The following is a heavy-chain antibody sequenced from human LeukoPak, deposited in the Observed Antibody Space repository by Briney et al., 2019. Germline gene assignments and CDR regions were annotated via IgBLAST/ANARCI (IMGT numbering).Heavy chain of an antibody. CDR2: IYHSGST. D-gene: IGHD3-22*01. CDR3: ARWYTDSSGYYVYYYYYYMDV. V-gene: IGHV4-38-2*02. J-gene: IGHJ6*03. Sequence: SETLSLTCTVSGYSISSGYYWGWIRQPPGKGLEWIGSIYHSGSTYYNPSLKSRVTISVDTSKNQFSLKLSSVTAADTAVYYCARWYTDSSGYYVYYYYYYMDVWGKGTTVTVSS. CDR1: GYSISSGYY.